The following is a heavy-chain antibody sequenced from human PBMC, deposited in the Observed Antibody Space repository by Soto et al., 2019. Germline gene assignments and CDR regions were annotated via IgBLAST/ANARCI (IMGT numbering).Heavy chain of an antibody. CDR2: IYPGDSDT. Sequence: EVQLVQSGAEVKKPGESLKISCKGSGYSFTSYWIGWVRQMPGKGLEWMGIIYPGDSDTRYSPSFQGQVTISADKSISTAYLQWSSLKASDTAMYYCARRPGYCSSTSCYTAAFDIWGQGTMVTVSS. J-gene: IGHJ3*02. CDR1: GYSFTSYW. CDR3: ARRPGYCSSTSCYTAAFDI. D-gene: IGHD2-2*02. V-gene: IGHV5-51*03.